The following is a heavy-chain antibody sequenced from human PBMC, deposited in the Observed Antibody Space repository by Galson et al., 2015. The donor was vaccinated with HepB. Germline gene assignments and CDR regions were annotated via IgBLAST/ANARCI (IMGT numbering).Heavy chain of an antibody. CDR2: ISCDGSNK. D-gene: IGHD3-10*01. CDR1: GFTFSSYA. J-gene: IGHJ5*02. CDR3: AKELNIVLWFGAGFDP. Sequence: SLRLSCAASGFTFSSYAMHWVRQAPGKGLEWVAVISCDGSNKYYADSVKGRFTISRDNSKNTLYLQMNSLRAEDTAVYYCAKELNIVLWFGAGFDPWGQGTLVTVSS. V-gene: IGHV3-30-3*01.